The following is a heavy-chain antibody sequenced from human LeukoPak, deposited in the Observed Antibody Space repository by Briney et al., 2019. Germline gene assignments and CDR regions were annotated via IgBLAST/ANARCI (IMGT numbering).Heavy chain of an antibody. V-gene: IGHV3-15*01. CDR1: GFTFTHAW. CDR2: IKSNTFGGPP. CDR3: STEFYGSANFNF. Sequence: GRSLRLSCAASGFTFTHAWMSWVRQAPGQGLDWVGHIKSNTFGGPPNSAAPVKGRFTISRDDSKNTLFLLMDSLKTEDTAVYYCSTEFYGSANFNFWGQGTLVTVSS. J-gene: IGHJ4*02. D-gene: IGHD3-10*01.